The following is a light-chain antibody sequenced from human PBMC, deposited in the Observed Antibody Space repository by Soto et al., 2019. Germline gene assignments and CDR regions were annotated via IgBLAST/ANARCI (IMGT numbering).Light chain of an antibody. CDR3: ATWDDRLRAYV. CDR1: SSNLGAGYD. CDR2: GNR. J-gene: IGLJ1*01. V-gene: IGLV1-40*01. Sequence: QSVLTQPPSVSGAPGQRVTISCTGNSSNLGAGYDVHWYQQLPGAAPKLVIFGNRNRPSGVPERFSGSKSGTSASLAISGLRSEDEADYYCATWDDRLRAYVIGAGTKLTVL.